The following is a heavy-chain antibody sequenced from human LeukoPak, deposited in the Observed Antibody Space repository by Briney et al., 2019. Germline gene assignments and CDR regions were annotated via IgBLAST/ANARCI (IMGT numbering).Heavy chain of an antibody. Sequence: GGSLRLSCVTSKFTFSYYSMNWVRQAPGKGLEWVSFTDTSGNYIYYGDSVKGRFTISRDNARNLLFLQMNGLRAEDTAVYYCARGRSITLLRGVAMSDGFDIWGQGAMVAVSS. J-gene: IGHJ3*02. V-gene: IGHV3-21*06. CDR3: ARGRSITLLRGVAMSDGFDI. CDR2: TDTSGNYI. CDR1: KFTFSYYS. D-gene: IGHD3-10*01.